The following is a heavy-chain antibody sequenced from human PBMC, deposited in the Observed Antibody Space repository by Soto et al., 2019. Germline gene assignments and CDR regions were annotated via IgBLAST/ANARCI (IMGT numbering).Heavy chain of an antibody. CDR2: IRPDGSET. D-gene: IGHD4-4*01. CDR3: AGWGGHDYNY. CDR1: GFTFPDFY. Sequence: EVQLVQSVGGLVQPGGSLRVACVGSGFTFPDFYMNWVLQAPGKGLEWVANIRPDGSETNYVESLKGRFTTARDNAKNSLFLQMNSLRADDTAVYYCAGWGGHDYNYWGQGILVTVSS. J-gene: IGHJ4*02. V-gene: IGHV3-7*03.